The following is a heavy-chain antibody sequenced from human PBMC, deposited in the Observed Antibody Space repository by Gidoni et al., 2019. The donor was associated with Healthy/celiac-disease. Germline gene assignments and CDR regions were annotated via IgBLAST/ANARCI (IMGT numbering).Heavy chain of an antibody. J-gene: IGHJ4*02. D-gene: IGHD3-16*01. CDR3: AKTKFTYGAFDY. Sequence: QLHPQPSGPGLVKPSPTLSLTCAISGASFYSNSAPLNWIRQSPSSRLVLLGRTYYRSKGYNDYAVNVKSRITINPDTSKNQFSLQLNSVTPEDTAVYYCAKTKFTYGAFDYWGQGTLVTVSS. CDR2: TYYRSKGYN. CDR1: GASFYSNSAP. V-gene: IGHV6-1*01.